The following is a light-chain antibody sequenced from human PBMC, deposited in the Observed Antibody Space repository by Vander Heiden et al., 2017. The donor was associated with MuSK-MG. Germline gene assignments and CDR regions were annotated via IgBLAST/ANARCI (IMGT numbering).Light chain of an antibody. Sequence: DIQMTQSPSSVSASVGDRVTITCRASQDISSWLAWYQQKPGKVPKLLIYAASNLQSWVPSRFSGSGSGTDFTLTISSLQPEDFATYYCQQANSLPITFGQGTRLEIK. J-gene: IGKJ5*01. CDR1: QDISSW. CDR2: AAS. V-gene: IGKV1-12*01. CDR3: QQANSLPIT.